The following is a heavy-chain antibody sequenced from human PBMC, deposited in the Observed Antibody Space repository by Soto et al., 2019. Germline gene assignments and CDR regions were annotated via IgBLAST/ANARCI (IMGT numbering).Heavy chain of an antibody. CDR2: MFHSGGA. D-gene: IGHD3-3*01. Sequence: SETLSLTCVVSDGSISTYDWWTWVRQPPGKGLEWIGKMFHSGGADYSPSLKSRVTISADSSKNHFSLRLTAVTAADTAVYYCATGNLDSMLEYWGQGTQVTVSS. CDR3: ATGNLDSMLEY. CDR1: DGSISTYDW. J-gene: IGHJ4*02. V-gene: IGHV4-4*02.